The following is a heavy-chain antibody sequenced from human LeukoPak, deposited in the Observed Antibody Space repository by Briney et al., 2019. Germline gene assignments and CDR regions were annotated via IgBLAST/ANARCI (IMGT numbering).Heavy chain of an antibody. D-gene: IGHD6-6*01. J-gene: IGHJ4*02. Sequence: TGGSLRLSCAASGFTVSSNYMSWVRQAPGKGLEWVSAISGSGGSTYYADSVKGRFTISRDNSKNTLYLQMNSLRAEDTAVYYCAKDKPSSSSAQHFDYWGQGTLVTVSS. V-gene: IGHV3-23*01. CDR3: AKDKPSSSSAQHFDY. CDR2: ISGSGGST. CDR1: GFTVSSNY.